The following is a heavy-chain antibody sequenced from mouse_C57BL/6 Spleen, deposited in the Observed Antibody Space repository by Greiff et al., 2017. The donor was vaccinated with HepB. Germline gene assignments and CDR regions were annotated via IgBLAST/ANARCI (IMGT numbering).Heavy chain of an antibody. CDR3: AIYGSSYPYYFDY. CDR2: IYPGSGST. Sequence: QVQLQQPGAELVKPGASVKMSCKASGYTFTSYWITWVKQRPGQGLEWIGDIYPGSGSTNYNEKFKSKATLTVDTSSSTAYMQLSSLTSEYSAFYYCAIYGSSYPYYFDYWGQGTTLTVSS. J-gene: IGHJ2*01. V-gene: IGHV1-55*01. CDR1: GYTFTSYW. D-gene: IGHD1-1*01.